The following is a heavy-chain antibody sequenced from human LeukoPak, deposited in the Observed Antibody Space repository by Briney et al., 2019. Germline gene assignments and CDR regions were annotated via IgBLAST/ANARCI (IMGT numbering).Heavy chain of an antibody. V-gene: IGHV3-23*01. J-gene: IGHJ4*02. CDR1: GFIFSNYA. CDR2: ISGSGGST. D-gene: IGHD1-26*01. CDR3: AKGRSGSYSPTWDY. Sequence: TGGSLRLSCAASGFIFSNYAMSWVRQAPGKGLEWVSGISGSGGSTNYADSVKGRFTISRDNSKNTLYLQINSLRAEDTAVYYCAKGRSGSYSPTWDYWGQGTLVTVSS.